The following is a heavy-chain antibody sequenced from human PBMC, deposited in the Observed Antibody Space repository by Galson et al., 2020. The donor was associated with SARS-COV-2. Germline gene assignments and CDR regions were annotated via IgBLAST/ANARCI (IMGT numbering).Heavy chain of an antibody. CDR1: GYTFTDYY. V-gene: IGHV1-2*02. J-gene: IGHJ6*02. CDR2: INPKSGGT. D-gene: IGHD3-9*01. CDR3: ARLRYYDVLTGYIVDV. Sequence: ASVKVSCKASGYTFTDYYIHWVRQAPGQGLEWMGWINPKSGGTTYAQKFEGRVTMTRDTSITTAYMELSRLRADDPAVYYCARLRYYDVLTGYIVDVWGQGTMVTVSS.